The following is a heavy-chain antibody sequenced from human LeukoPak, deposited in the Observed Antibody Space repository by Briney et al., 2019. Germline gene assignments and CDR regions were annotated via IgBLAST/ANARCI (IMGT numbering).Heavy chain of an antibody. CDR1: GYTFTSYY. J-gene: IGHJ5*02. CDR2: INPSGGST. V-gene: IGHV1-46*01. D-gene: IGHD3-3*01. Sequence: ASVKVSCKASGYTFTSYYMHWVRQAPGQGLEWMGIINPSGGSTSYAQKFQGRVTMTRDTPTSTVYMELSSLRSEDTAVYYCARGRYVHYDFWSGYFRNWFDPWGQGTLVTVSS. CDR3: ARGRYVHYDFWSGYFRNWFDP.